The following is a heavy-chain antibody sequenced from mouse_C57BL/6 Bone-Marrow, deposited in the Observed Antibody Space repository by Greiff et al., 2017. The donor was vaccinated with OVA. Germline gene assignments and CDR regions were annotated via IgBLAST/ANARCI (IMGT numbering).Heavy chain of an antibody. D-gene: IGHD1-1*01. V-gene: IGHV1-4*01. Sequence: VKLMESGAELARPGASVKMSCKASGYTFTSYTMHWVKQRPGQGLEWIGYINPSSGYTKYNQKFKDKATLTADKSSSTAYMQLSSLTSEDSAVYYCARSHYYGSSHWYFDVWGTGTTVTVSS. CDR2: INPSSGYT. CDR1: GYTFTSYT. J-gene: IGHJ1*03. CDR3: ARSHYYGSSHWYFDV.